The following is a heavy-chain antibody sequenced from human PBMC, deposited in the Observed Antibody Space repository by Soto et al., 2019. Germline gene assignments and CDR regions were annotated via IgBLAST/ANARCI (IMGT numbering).Heavy chain of an antibody. Sequence: SVKVSCKASGGTFSSYAISWVRQAPGQGLEWMGGIIPIFGTANYAQKFQGRVTITADESTSTAYMELSSLRSEDTAVYYCAREGYYDSSGYQPEGYFDYWDQGTLSTVST. J-gene: IGHJ4*02. D-gene: IGHD3-22*01. CDR3: AREGYYDSSGYQPEGYFDY. CDR2: IIPIFGTA. V-gene: IGHV1-69*13. CDR1: GGTFSSYA.